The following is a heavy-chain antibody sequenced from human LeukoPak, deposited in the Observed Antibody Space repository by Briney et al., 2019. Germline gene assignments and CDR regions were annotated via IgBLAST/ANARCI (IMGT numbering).Heavy chain of an antibody. CDR2: IWYDGSNK. Sequence: GGSLRLSCAASGFTFSSYGMHLVRQAPGKGLEWVAVIWYDGSNKYYADSVKGRFTISRDNSKDTLYLQMNSLRAEDTAVYYCAKGAGLYCSSTSCPDHFDYWGQGTLVTVSS. V-gene: IGHV3-33*06. CDR3: AKGAGLYCSSTSCPDHFDY. J-gene: IGHJ4*02. D-gene: IGHD2-2*01. CDR1: GFTFSSYG.